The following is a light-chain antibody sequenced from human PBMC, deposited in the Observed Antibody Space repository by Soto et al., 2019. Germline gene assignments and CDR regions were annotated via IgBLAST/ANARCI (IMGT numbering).Light chain of an antibody. V-gene: IGKV1-5*01. CDR3: QQYTTYPYT. CDR1: QSVTNW. CDR2: DAS. Sequence: DIQMTQSPSTLSASVGDRVTITCRASQSVTNWLAWYQQKPGKPPNLLIYDASRLQSGIPSRFSGSGSVREFTLTISSLQPDDFATYYCQQYTTYPYTFGQGTKLEIK. J-gene: IGKJ2*01.